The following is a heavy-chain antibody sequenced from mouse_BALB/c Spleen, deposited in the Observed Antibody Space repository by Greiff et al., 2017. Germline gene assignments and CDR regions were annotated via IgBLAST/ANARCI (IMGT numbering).Heavy chain of an antibody. V-gene: IGHV3-8*02. D-gene: IGHD2-14*01. CDR3: ARRYYYRYDDAMDY. CDR2: ISYSGST. J-gene: IGHJ4*01. CDR1: GDSITSGY. Sequence: VQLKESGPSLVKPSQTLSLTCSVTGDSITSGYWNWIRNFPGNKLEYMGYISYSGSTYYNPSLKSRISITRDTSKNHYYLQLNSVTTEDTATNYCARRYYYRYDDAMDYWGQGTSVTVAS.